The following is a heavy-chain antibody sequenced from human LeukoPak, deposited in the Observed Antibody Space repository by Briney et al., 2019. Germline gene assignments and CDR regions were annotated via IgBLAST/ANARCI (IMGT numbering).Heavy chain of an antibody. CDR2: INHSGST. CDR3: ARHHAAYSSSSFDY. CDR1: GGSFSGYY. V-gene: IGHV4-34*01. D-gene: IGHD6-6*01. J-gene: IGHJ4*02. Sequence: PSETLSLTCAVYGGSFSGYYWSWIRQPPGKGLEWIGEINHSGSTNYNPSLKSRVTISVDTSKNQFSLKLSSVTAADTAVYYCARHHAAYSSSSFDYWGQGTLVTVSS.